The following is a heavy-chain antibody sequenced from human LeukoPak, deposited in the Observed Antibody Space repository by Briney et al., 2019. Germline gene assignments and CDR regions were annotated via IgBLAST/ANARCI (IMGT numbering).Heavy chain of an antibody. CDR2: IYSSGNI. J-gene: IGHJ4*02. Sequence: SSETLSLTCTVSGGPLCNHHWSWIRQPAGKGLEWLGHIYSSGNIHYNPSLKSRVTMSIDTSKNQFSLKLSSVTAADTAIYYCARDAKYYYGSRTYFFFEYWGQGTLLSVSS. CDR1: GGPLCNHH. CDR3: ARDAKYYYGSRTYFFFEY. V-gene: IGHV4-4*07. D-gene: IGHD3-10*01.